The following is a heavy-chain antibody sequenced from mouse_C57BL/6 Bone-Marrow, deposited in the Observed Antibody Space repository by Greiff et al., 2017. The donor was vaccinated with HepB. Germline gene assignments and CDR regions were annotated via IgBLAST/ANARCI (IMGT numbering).Heavy chain of an antibody. J-gene: IGHJ1*03. D-gene: IGHD2-3*01. Sequence: VQLKQSGAELVKPGASVKLSCTASGFNINDYYMHWVKQRTEQGLEWIGRIDPEDGETKYAPNVQGKATITADTSSNTAYLQLSSLTAEDTAVYYCARGYSGYFDVWGTGTTVTVSS. CDR2: IDPEDGET. CDR3: ARGYSGYFDV. CDR1: GFNINDYY. V-gene: IGHV14-2*01.